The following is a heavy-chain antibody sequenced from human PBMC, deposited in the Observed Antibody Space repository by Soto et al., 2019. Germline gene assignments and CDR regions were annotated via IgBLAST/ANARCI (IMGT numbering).Heavy chain of an antibody. CDR3: VRDFGYSYGHYDY. Sequence: EVQLVETGGGLIQPGGSLRLSCAASGFTVSSNYMSWVRQAPGKGLEWVSVIYSGGSTYYADSVKGRFTISRDNSKNTLYLQMNSLRAEDTAVYYCVRDFGYSYGHYDYWGQGTLVTVSS. D-gene: IGHD5-18*01. V-gene: IGHV3-53*02. CDR2: IYSGGST. J-gene: IGHJ4*02. CDR1: GFTVSSNY.